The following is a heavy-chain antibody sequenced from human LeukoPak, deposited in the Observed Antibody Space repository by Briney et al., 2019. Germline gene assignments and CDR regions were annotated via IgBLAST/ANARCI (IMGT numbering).Heavy chain of an antibody. CDR3: AREAFYGSGNLHFDY. CDR1: GFTFSDYY. CDR2: ISSSGSTI. V-gene: IGHV3-11*01. D-gene: IGHD3-10*01. J-gene: IGHJ4*02. Sequence: GGSLRLSCAASGFTFSDYYMSWIRQAPGEGLEWVSYISSSGSTIYYADSVKGRFPISRDNAKNSLYLQMDSLRAEDTAVYYCAREAFYGSGNLHFDYWGQGTLVTVSS.